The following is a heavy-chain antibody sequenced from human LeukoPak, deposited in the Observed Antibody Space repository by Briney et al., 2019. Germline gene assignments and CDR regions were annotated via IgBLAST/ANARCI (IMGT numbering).Heavy chain of an antibody. Sequence: GGSLRLSCAASGFTFSNYAMNWVRQAPGKGLEWISYISSGSSSKYYADSVKGRFTISRDNAKNSLYLRMNSLRDEDTAVYYCARDTAAAPFDPWGQGTLVTVSS. J-gene: IGHJ5*02. V-gene: IGHV3-48*02. CDR1: GFTFSNYA. CDR2: ISSGSSSK. CDR3: ARDTAAAPFDP. D-gene: IGHD6-13*01.